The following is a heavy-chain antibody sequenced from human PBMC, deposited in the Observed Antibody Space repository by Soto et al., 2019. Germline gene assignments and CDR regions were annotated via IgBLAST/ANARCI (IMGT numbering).Heavy chain of an antibody. V-gene: IGHV4-31*03. Sequence: QVQLQESGPGLVKPSQTLSLTCTVSGGSISSGGYYWSWIRQHPGKGLEWIGYIYYSGSTYYNPSLKSRVTISVDTSKNQFSLKLSSVTAADTAVYYCARDKAAADKPGWFDPWGQGTLVTVSS. CDR3: ARDKAAADKPGWFDP. D-gene: IGHD6-13*01. CDR1: GGSISSGGYY. CDR2: IYYSGST. J-gene: IGHJ5*02.